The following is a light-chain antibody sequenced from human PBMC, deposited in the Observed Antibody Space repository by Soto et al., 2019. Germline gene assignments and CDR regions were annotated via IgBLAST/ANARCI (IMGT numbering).Light chain of an antibody. CDR2: VAS. J-gene: IGKJ3*01. Sequence: EIVLTQSPATLSLSPGERATLSCRASQSVSSYLAWYQQKPGQAPRLLIYVASNRATGIPARFSGSGSGTDFTLTISSLEHEDFAVYYCQQRSNWPPITFGPGPKVDIK. CDR3: QQRSNWPPIT. V-gene: IGKV3-11*01. CDR1: QSVSSY.